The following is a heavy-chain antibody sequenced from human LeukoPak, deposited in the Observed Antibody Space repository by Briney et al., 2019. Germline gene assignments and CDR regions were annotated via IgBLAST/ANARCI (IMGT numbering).Heavy chain of an antibody. V-gene: IGHV1-18*01. CDR2: ISAYNGNT. CDR3: ARDQGWELLLGVGRDAFDI. Sequence: ASVKVSCKASGYTFTSYGISWVRQAPGQGLEWMGWISAYNGNTNYAQKLQGRVTMTTDTSTSTAYMELRSLRSDDTAVYYCARDQGWELLLGVGRDAFDIWGQGTMVTVSS. D-gene: IGHD1-26*01. J-gene: IGHJ3*02. CDR1: GYTFTSYG.